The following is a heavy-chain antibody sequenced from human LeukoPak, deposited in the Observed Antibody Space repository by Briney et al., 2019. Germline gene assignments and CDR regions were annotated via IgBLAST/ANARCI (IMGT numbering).Heavy chain of an antibody. CDR2: IYYSGST. V-gene: IGHV4-31*08. Sequence: SETLSLTCTVSGGSISSGGYYWSWIRQHPGKGLEWIGYIYYSGSTYYNPSLKGRVTISVDTSKNQFSLKLSSVTAADTAVYYCYYGSGSYYPFDYWGQGTLVTVSS. CDR1: GGSISSGGYY. J-gene: IGHJ4*02. CDR3: YYGSGSYYPFDY. D-gene: IGHD3-10*01.